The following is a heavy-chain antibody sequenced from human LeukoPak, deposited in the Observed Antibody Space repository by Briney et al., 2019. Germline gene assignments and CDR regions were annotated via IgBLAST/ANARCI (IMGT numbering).Heavy chain of an antibody. D-gene: IGHD1-26*01. V-gene: IGHV5-51*01. CDR2: IYPGDSDS. CDR3: ARQGGATNG. CDR1: GYRFTSFW. J-gene: IGHJ4*02. Sequence: GESLQISCQGSGYRFTSFWIGCVRQMPGKALEWMGIIYPGDSDSRYSPSFQGQVTISVDKSSNTAYLQWSSLKASDTAMYYCARQGGATNGWGQGTLVTVSS.